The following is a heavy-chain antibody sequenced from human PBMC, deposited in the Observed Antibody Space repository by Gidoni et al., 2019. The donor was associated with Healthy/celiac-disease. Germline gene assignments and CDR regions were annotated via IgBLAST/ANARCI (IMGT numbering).Heavy chain of an antibody. Sequence: EVQLVESGGGLVQPGGSLRLSCAASGFTFSSYAMSWVRQAPGKGLEWVSAISGSGGSTDYADSGKGRFTSSRDNSKNTLYLQMNSLRAEDTAVYYGAKASSPGFGENGMDVWGQGTTVTVSS. D-gene: IGHD3-10*01. CDR3: AKASSPGFGENGMDV. V-gene: IGHV3-23*04. CDR1: GFTFSSYA. CDR2: ISGSGGST. J-gene: IGHJ6*02.